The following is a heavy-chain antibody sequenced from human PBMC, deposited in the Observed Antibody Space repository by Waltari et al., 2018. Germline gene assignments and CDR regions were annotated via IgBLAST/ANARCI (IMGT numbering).Heavy chain of an antibody. J-gene: IGHJ5*02. CDR1: GFIFTDAW. CDR3: TKANCGGDCPGRNWFDP. CDR2: IKSESDGGTT. D-gene: IGHD2-21*02. Sequence: EVQLVESGGGLVKPGGSLILSCTASGFIFTDAWMSWVRQAPGKVRELGVRIKSESDGGTTEVVAPVEGRFIISRDDSKSALYLQMNSLKVEDTAMYYCTKANCGGDCPGRNWFDPWGRGTLVTVSS. V-gene: IGHV3-15*05.